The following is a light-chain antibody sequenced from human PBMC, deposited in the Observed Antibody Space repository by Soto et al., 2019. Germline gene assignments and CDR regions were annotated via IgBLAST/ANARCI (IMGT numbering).Light chain of an antibody. Sequence: QPVLTQSSSASASLGSSVKLTCTLSSGHSSYIIAWHQQQPGKAPRYLMKLEGSGSYNKGSGVPDRFSGSSSGADRYLTISYLQFEDEADYYCETWDSNTHVFGGGTKVTVL. CDR3: ETWDSNTHV. V-gene: IGLV4-60*02. CDR2: LEGSGSY. J-gene: IGLJ3*02. CDR1: SGHSSYI.